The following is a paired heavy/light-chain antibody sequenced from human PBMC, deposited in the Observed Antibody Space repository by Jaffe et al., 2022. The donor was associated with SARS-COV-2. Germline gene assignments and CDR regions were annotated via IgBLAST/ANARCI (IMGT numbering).Heavy chain of an antibody. J-gene: IGHJ6*03. D-gene: IGHD3-16*01. V-gene: IGHV3-9*01. Sequence: EVQLVESGGGLVQPGGSLRLSCAGSGFTFDDFGMHWVRQAPGKGLEWVSAISWNSGRIGYADSVKGRFTISRDNAKNSLYLQMNSLRTEDTALYYCAKDRQMGSYYYFMDVWGKGTTVTVSS. CDR3: AKDRQMGSYYYFMDV. CDR1: GFTFDDFG. CDR2: ISWNSGRI.
Light chain of an antibody. J-gene: IGKJ3*01. CDR1: QSVTSSY. CDR2: GAS. CDR3: HQYGTSPFT. V-gene: IGKV3-20*01. Sequence: EIVLTQSPGTLSLSPGERATLSCRASQSVTSSYLAWYQHKPGQAPRLLIYGASSRATGIPDRFRGSGSATDFTLTISRLEPEDFAVYYCHQYGTSPFTFGPGTKVDFK.